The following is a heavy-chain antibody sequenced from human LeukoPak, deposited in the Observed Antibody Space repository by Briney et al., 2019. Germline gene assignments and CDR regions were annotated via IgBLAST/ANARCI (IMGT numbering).Heavy chain of an antibody. CDR2: IIPIFGTA. CDR1: GGTFSSYA. D-gene: IGHD3-22*01. Sequence: SVNVSCMASGGTFSSYAISWVRQAPGQGLEWMGGIIPIFGTANYAQKFQGRVTITADESTSTAYMELSSLRSEDTAVYYCARNEAPYYDSSGYTNWFDPWGQGTLVTVSS. J-gene: IGHJ5*02. V-gene: IGHV1-69*13. CDR3: ARNEAPYYDSSGYTNWFDP.